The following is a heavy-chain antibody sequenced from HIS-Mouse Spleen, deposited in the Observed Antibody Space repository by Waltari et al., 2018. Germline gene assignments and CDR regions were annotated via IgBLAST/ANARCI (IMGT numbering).Heavy chain of an antibody. Sequence: EVQLVESGGGLVKPGGSLRLSCAASGFTFSNAWMSWVRQAPGKGLECVGRIKSKTDGGTTDYAAPVKGRFTISRDDSKNTLYLQMNSLKTEDTAVYYCTGTYYDFWSGPDYWGQGTLVTVSS. V-gene: IGHV3-15*01. CDR1: GFTFSNAW. CDR2: IKSKTDGGTT. D-gene: IGHD3-3*01. J-gene: IGHJ4*02. CDR3: TGTYYDFWSGPDY.